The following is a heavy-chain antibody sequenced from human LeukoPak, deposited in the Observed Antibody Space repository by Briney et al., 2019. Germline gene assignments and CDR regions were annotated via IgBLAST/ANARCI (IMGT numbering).Heavy chain of an antibody. CDR3: ARVRSLYEYGDYVPDYYLDY. CDR1: GFTFSDHF. Sequence: GGSLRLSCAASGFTFSDHFMDWVRQAPGKGLEWVGRSRNKDKNYSTEYAASVKGRFTISRDDSKNSVYLQMNSLKTEDTAVYYCARVRSLYEYGDYVPDYYLDYWGQGTLVTVSS. J-gene: IGHJ4*02. CDR2: SRNKDKNYST. D-gene: IGHD4-17*01. V-gene: IGHV3-72*01.